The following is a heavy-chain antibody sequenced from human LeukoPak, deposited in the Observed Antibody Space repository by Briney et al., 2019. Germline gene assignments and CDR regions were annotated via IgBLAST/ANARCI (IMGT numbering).Heavy chain of an antibody. D-gene: IGHD1-26*01. Sequence: SETLPLTCTVSGGSISSYYWSWIRQPPGKGLEWIGYIYYSGSTNYNPSLKSRVTISVDTSKSQFSLNLSSLTAADTAVYYCARGATGDFDYWGQGTLVTVSS. J-gene: IGHJ4*02. V-gene: IGHV4-59*01. CDR3: ARGATGDFDY. CDR1: GGSISSYY. CDR2: IYYSGST.